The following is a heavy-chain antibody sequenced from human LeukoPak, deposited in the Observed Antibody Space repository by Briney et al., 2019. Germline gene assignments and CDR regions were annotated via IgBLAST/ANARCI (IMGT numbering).Heavy chain of an antibody. CDR3: AREGKRWLQYRPFDY. Sequence: GGSLRLSCAASGFTFDDYGMSWVRQAPGKGLEWVSGINWNGGSTGYADSVKGRFTISRDNAKNSLYLQMNSLRAEDTAVYYCAREGKRWLQYRPFDYWGQGTLVTVSS. D-gene: IGHD5-24*01. CDR1: GFTFDDYG. J-gene: IGHJ4*02. CDR2: INWNGGST. V-gene: IGHV3-20*04.